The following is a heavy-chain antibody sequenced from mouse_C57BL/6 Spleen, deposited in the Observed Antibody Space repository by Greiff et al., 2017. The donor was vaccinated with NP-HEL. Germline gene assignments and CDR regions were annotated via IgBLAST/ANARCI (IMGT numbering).Heavy chain of an antibody. J-gene: IGHJ2*01. CDR1: GYTFTSYW. D-gene: IGHD1-1*01. CDR3: ARLGGSTHFDY. V-gene: IGHV1-64*01. Sequence: QVQLQQPGAELVKPGASVKLSCKASGYTFTSYWMHWVKQRPGQGLEWIGMIHPNSGSTNYNEKFKSKATLTVDKSSSTAYMQLSSLTSEDSAVYYCARLGGSTHFDYWGQGTTLTVSS. CDR2: IHPNSGST.